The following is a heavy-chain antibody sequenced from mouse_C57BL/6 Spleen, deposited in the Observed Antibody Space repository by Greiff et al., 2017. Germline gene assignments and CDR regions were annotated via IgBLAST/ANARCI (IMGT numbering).Heavy chain of an antibody. Sequence: EVKLVESGGDLVKPGGSLKLSCAASGFTFSSYGMSWVRQTPDKRLEWVATISSGGSYTYYPDSVKGRFTISRDNAKNTLYLQMSSLKSEDTAMYYCARIYYDYDEGWFAYWGQGTLVTVSA. V-gene: IGHV5-6*01. J-gene: IGHJ3*01. D-gene: IGHD2-4*01. CDR1: GFTFSSYG. CDR2: ISSGGSYT. CDR3: ARIYYDYDEGWFAY.